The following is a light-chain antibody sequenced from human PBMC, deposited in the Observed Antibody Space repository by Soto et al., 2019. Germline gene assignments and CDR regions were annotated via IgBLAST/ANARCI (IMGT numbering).Light chain of an antibody. CDR2: DVT. J-gene: IGLJ2*01. Sequence: QSVLTQPASVSGSPGQSITVSCSGISTDVDTYIYVSWFQQHPGKAPKLIIYDVTNRPSGVSNRFTGSRSGNTASLNISGLQAEDEADYYCSSYRSGSTVLFGGGTKLTVL. CDR3: SSYRSGSTVL. V-gene: IGLV2-14*03. CDR1: STDVDTYIY.